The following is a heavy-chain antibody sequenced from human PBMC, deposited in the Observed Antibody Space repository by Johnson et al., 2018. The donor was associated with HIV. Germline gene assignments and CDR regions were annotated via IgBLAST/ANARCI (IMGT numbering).Heavy chain of an antibody. CDR1: GFTFSSYA. V-gene: IGHV3-30-3*02. CDR3: AKSWHSGSLYDAFHI. J-gene: IGHJ3*02. CDR2: ISYDGSNK. Sequence: QVQLVESGGGVVQPGRSLRLSCAASGFTFSSYAMHWVRQAPGKGLEWVAVISYDGSNKYYADSVKGRFTISRDSSKNTLYLQMNSLRAEDTAVYYCAKSWHSGSLYDAFHIWGQGTMVTVSS. D-gene: IGHD1-26*01.